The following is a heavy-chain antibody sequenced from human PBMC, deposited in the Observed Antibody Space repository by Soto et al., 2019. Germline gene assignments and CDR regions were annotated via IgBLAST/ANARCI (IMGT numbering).Heavy chain of an antibody. D-gene: IGHD3-10*01. V-gene: IGHV1-69*02. Sequence: SVKVSCKASGDTFNFYTFSWVRQAPGQGLEWMGRIIPMVGMSNYAQRFQGRVTIIADRSTNTTYMQLSSLRSEDTALYYCATSYGSGSRPFDSWGQGTPVTVSS. CDR1: GDTFNFYT. CDR3: ATSYGSGSRPFDS. J-gene: IGHJ4*02. CDR2: IIPMVGMS.